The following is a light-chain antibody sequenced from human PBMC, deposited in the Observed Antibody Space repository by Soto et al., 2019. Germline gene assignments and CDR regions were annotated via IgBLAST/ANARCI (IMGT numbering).Light chain of an antibody. V-gene: IGLV2-8*01. CDR3: SSYAGTTNFV. J-gene: IGLJ1*01. CDR2: DVS. Sequence: QSVLTQPPSASGSPGQSVTISCTGASSDVGGYNFVSWYQQHPGKAPKLLIYDVSKRPSGVPDRFSGSKSGNTASLTVSGLQAEDEADYYCSSYAGTTNFVFGTGTRSPS. CDR1: SSDVGGYNF.